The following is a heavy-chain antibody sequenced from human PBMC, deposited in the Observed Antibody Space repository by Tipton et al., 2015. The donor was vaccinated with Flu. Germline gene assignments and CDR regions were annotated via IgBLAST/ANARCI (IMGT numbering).Heavy chain of an antibody. CDR3: AKVIPEKVAGLDY. D-gene: IGHD6-19*01. V-gene: IGHV3-30*18. J-gene: IGHJ4*02. CDR2: ISYDDSNK. Sequence: QVQLVQSGGGVVQPGRSLRLSCTASGFTFRTYGMHWVRQAPGKGLEWVAVISYDDSNKYYTDSVKGRFTISRDNSKNTLYLEMNSLRAEDTAIFYCAKVIPEKVAGLDYWGQGTLVTVSS. CDR1: GFTFRTYG.